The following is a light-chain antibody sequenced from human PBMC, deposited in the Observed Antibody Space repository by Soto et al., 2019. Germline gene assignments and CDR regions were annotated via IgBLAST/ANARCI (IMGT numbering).Light chain of an antibody. J-gene: IGKJ1*01. CDR2: ATS. CDR3: QHSDSTPPWT. CDR1: QSISKY. Sequence: DIQMTQSPSSLSASVGDRVTITCRASQSISKYLSWFQQKPGKAPKLLIYATSSLQSGVPSRFSGSGSGTDFTLTISSLQPEDFATYYCQHSDSTPPWTFGQGTKLEIK. V-gene: IGKV1-39*01.